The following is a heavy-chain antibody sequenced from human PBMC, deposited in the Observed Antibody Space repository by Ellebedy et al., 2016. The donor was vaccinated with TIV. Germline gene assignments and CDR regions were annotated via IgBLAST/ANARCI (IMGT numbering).Heavy chain of an antibody. CDR1: GFTFSSYA. CDR3: AKDRGYYDYVWGSYVFHY. V-gene: IGHV3-64*01. Sequence: PGGSLRLSCAASGFTFSSYAMHWVRQAPGKGLGYVSAISSNGGSTYYANSVKGRFTISRDNSKNTLYLQMNSLRAEDTAVYYCAKDRGYYDYVWGSYVFHYWGQGTLVTVSS. CDR2: ISSNGGST. D-gene: IGHD3-16*01. J-gene: IGHJ4*02.